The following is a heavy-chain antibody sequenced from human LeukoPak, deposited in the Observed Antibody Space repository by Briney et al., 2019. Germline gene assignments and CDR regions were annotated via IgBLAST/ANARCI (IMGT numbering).Heavy chain of an antibody. V-gene: IGHV4-39*01. CDR1: GGSISSSSYY. CDR2: SYYSGST. D-gene: IGHD3-16*01. CDR3: ARQIREGWFDP. Sequence: SETLSLTCTVSGGSISSSSYYWGWIRQPPGKGLEWIGSSYYSGSTYYNPSLKSRVTITVDASKNQFSLKLSSVTAADTAVYYCARQIREGWFDPWGQGTLVTVSS. J-gene: IGHJ5*02.